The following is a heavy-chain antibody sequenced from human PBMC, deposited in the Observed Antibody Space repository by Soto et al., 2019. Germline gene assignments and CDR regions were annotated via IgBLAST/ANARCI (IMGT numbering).Heavy chain of an antibody. CDR2: IYWDDDK. D-gene: IGHD1-26*01. Sequence: QITLKESGPTLVKPTQTLTLTCTFSGFSLSTSGVGVGWIRQPPGKALEWLALIYWDDDKRYSPSLKSRLTITXXTXKXXVVLTMTHMDPVDTATYYCAHRPFTRWSYDYYFDYWGQGTLVTVSS. CDR1: GFSLSTSGVG. V-gene: IGHV2-5*02. CDR3: AHRPFTRWSYDYYFDY. J-gene: IGHJ4*02.